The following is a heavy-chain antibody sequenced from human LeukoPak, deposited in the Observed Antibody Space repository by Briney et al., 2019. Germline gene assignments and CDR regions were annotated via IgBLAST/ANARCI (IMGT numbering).Heavy chain of an antibody. Sequence: GGSLRLSCAASGFTFSSYAMSWARQAPGKGLEWVSAISGSGGSTYYADSVKGRFTISRDASKNTLYLQMNSLRAEDTAVYYCAKDAFRVGYNPGLAFNIWGQGTMVTVSS. J-gene: IGHJ3*02. CDR1: GFTFSSYA. V-gene: IGHV3-23*01. CDR2: ISGSGGST. D-gene: IGHD5-24*01. CDR3: AKDAFRVGYNPGLAFNI.